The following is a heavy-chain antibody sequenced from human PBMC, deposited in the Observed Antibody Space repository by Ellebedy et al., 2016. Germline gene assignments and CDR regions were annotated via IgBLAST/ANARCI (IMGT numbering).Heavy chain of an antibody. V-gene: IGHV4-61*08. CDR1: GGSISSGAFY. CDR2: IYYSGST. CDR3: ARQYPSLRGGAFDI. D-gene: IGHD4-23*01. J-gene: IGHJ3*02. Sequence: SETLSLTCTVSGGSISSGAFYWTWIRQQPGKGLEWIGNIYYSGSTNYNPSLKSRVSISVDTSKSQLSLKLNSVTAADTAVYYCARQYPSLRGGAFDIWGQGTMVTVSS.